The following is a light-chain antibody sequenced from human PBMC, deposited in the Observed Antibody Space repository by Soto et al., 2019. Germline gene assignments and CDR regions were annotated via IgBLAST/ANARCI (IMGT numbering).Light chain of an antibody. CDR2: DAS. Sequence: ELVLTQSQATLSLSPGERATLSCRASQSVSGYLAWYQQKPGQAPRLLIYDASNRATGIPARFSGSGSGTDFTLTISSLEPEDFAVYYCQQRSNWPGTFGQGTKVEIK. CDR3: QQRSNWPGT. J-gene: IGKJ1*01. V-gene: IGKV3-11*01. CDR1: QSVSGY.